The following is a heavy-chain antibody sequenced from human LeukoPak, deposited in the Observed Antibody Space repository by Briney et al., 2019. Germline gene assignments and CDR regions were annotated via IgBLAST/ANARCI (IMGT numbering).Heavy chain of an antibody. CDR2: INHSGST. D-gene: IGHD2-2*01. CDR3: ARVEGYQLFYYGMDV. J-gene: IGHJ6*02. V-gene: IGHV4-34*01. Sequence: PSETLSLTCAVYGGSFSGYYWSWIRQPPGEGLEWIGEINHSGSTNYNPSLKSRVTISVDTSKNQFSLKLSSVTAADTAVYYCARVEGYQLFYYGMDVWGQGTTVTVSS. CDR1: GGSFSGYY.